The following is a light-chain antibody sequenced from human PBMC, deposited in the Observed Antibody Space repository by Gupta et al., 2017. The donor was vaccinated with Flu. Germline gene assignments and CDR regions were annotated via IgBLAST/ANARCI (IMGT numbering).Light chain of an antibody. CDR3: QQYDALPLT. J-gene: IGKJ4*01. CDR1: QDITNY. V-gene: IGKV1-33*01. CDR2: DAS. Sequence: DIQMTQSPSSLSASLGDRVTIPCQASQDITNYLNWFQQKPGEAPKLLISDASNPEPGVPSRFSGRRSGKACTCTSNGMQAGDIATYYCQQYDALPLTCGGGTKVEIK.